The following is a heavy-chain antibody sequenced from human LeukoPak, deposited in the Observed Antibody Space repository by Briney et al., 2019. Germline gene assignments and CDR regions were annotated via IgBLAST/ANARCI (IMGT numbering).Heavy chain of an antibody. CDR3: ARDPRGGNNWFDP. D-gene: IGHD3-16*01. CDR2: INHSGST. Sequence: SETLSLTCAVYGGSFSGYYWSWIRQPPGKGLEWIGEINHSGSTNYNPSLKSRVTISVDTSKNQFSLKLSSVTAADTAVYYCARDPRGGNNWFDPWGQGTLVTVSS. J-gene: IGHJ5*02. CDR1: GGSFSGYY. V-gene: IGHV4-34*01.